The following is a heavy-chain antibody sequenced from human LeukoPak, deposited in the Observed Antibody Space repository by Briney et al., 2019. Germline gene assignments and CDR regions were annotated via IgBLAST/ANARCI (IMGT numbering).Heavy chain of an antibody. CDR2: FEPEEGDHGET. Sequence: ASVKVSCRVSGYSLSDLSIHWVLHVHGKGLEWMGGFEPEEGDHGETIFAQNFEGRLTLTEDTLTDTAYMEFLSLTSEDTGVYYCATDRLEIYALNIWGQGTMVTVSS. CDR3: ATDRLEIYALNI. D-gene: IGHD1-1*01. CDR1: GYSLSDLS. V-gene: IGHV1-24*01. J-gene: IGHJ3*02.